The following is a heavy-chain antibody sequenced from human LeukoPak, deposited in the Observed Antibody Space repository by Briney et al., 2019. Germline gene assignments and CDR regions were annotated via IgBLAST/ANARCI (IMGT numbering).Heavy chain of an antibody. V-gene: IGHV3-7*03. D-gene: IGHD3-10*01. CDR2: VNLHGIEK. Sequence: GGSLRLSCAASGFIFSSYRMSWVRQAPGKGLEWVANVNLHGIEKLYADSVRGRFTISRDNARNSLYLQMNSLRAEDTAIYYCAKDRYGSAMDFWGQGALVTVSS. J-gene: IGHJ4*02. CDR1: GFIFSSYR. CDR3: AKDRYGSAMDF.